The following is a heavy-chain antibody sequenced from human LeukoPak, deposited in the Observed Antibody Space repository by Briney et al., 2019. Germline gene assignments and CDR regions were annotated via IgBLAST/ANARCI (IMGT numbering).Heavy chain of an antibody. CDR1: GFTFSGSA. V-gene: IGHV3-73*01. CDR3: TPHPLRALDY. Sequence: GGSLRLSCAASGFTFSGSAMHWVRQASGKGLEWVGRIRSKANSYATAYAASVKGRFTTSRDDSKNTAYLQMNSLKTEDTAVYYCTPHPLRALDYWGQGSLVTVSS. CDR2: IRSKANSYAT. J-gene: IGHJ4*02.